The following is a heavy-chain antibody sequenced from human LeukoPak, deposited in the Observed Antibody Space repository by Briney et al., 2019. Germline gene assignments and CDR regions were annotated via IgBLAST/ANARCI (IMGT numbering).Heavy chain of an antibody. CDR2: ISGSGGST. CDR1: GFTFSSYA. V-gene: IGHV3-23*01. J-gene: IGHJ4*02. Sequence: PGGSLRLSCAASGFTFSSYAMSWVRQAPGKGLDWVSAISGSGGSTYYADSVKGRFTISSDNSKNTLYLQMNSLRAEDTAVYYCAKVNDSSGYPDYWGQGTLVTVSS. CDR3: AKVNDSSGYPDY. D-gene: IGHD3-22*01.